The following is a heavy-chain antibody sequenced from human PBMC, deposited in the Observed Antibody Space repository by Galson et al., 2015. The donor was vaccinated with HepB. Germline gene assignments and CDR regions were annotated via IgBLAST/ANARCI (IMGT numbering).Heavy chain of an antibody. CDR2: ISGGSARNI. J-gene: IGHJ3*02. CDR3: ARDQGYFSGCTCPDAFDI. Sequence: SLRLSCAASGFTFSSYAMNWVRQAPGKELEWVSHISGGSARNIYYADSVKGRFTISRDNAKNLLYLQMTSLRAEDTAVYYCARDQGYFSGCTCPDAFDIWGQGTIVPLPS. D-gene: IGHD2-15*01. CDR1: GFTFSSYA. V-gene: IGHV3-48*03.